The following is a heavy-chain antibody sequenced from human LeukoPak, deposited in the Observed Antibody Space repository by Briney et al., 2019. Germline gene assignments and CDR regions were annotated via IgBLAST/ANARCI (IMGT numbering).Heavy chain of an antibody. D-gene: IGHD6-13*01. J-gene: IGHJ4*02. CDR2: IYYSGST. CDR3: ARSLGYSSTWFYFDY. V-gene: IGHV4-59*08. Sequence: SETLSLTCTVSGGSISSYYWSWIRQPPGKGLEWSGYIYYSGSTNYNPSLKSRVTISVDTSKNQFSLKLSSVTAADTAVYYCARSLGYSSTWFYFDYWGQGTLVTVSS. CDR1: GGSISSYY.